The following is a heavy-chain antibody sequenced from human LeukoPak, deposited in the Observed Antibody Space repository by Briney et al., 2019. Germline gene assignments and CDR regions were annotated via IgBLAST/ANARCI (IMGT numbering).Heavy chain of an antibody. CDR2: MNPNSGNT. D-gene: IGHD6-19*01. CDR3: ARARSSGWYDDFDY. Sequence: GASVKVSCKASGYTFTSYDINWVRQATGQGLEWMGWMNPNSGNTGYAQKFQGRVTMTRNTSISTAYMELSSLRSEDTAVYYCARARSSGWYDDFDYWGQGTLVTVSS. J-gene: IGHJ4*02. V-gene: IGHV1-8*01. CDR1: GYTFTSYD.